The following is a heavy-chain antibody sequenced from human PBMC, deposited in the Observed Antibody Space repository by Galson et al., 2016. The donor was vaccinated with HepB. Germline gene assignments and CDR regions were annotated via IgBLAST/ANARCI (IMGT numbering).Heavy chain of an antibody. CDR1: GFTFSSYC. V-gene: IGHV3-30*03. CDR2: TSYDEGNK. D-gene: IGHD2-8*02. CDR3: ARDRRHSPTGECVAIMYYYYGMDV. Sequence: SLRLSCAASGFTFSSYCMHWVRQAPGKGLEGVAVTSYDEGNKYYADSVKGRFTISRDISKNTPYLHMNSLSAEDTAVYYCARDRRHSPTGECVAIMYYYYGMDVWGQGTTVTVSS. J-gene: IGHJ6*02.